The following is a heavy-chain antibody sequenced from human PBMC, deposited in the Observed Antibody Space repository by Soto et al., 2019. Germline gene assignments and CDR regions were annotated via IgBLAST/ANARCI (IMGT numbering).Heavy chain of an antibody. J-gene: IGHJ4*02. CDR3: ARVRGRGYFDY. CDR1: GGSISSYY. V-gene: IGHV4-59*01. CDR2: IYYSGST. Sequence: SETLSLTCTVSGGSISSYYWSWIRQPPGKGLEWIGYIYYSGSTNYNPSLKSRVTISVDTSKNQFSLKLSSVTAADTAVYYCARVRGRGYFDYWGQGTLVTVSS. D-gene: IGHD3-10*01.